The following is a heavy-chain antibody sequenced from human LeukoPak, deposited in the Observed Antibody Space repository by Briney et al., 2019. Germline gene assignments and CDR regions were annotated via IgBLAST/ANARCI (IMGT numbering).Heavy chain of an antibody. CDR3: ARGRSVGSSTSARGNWFDP. Sequence: SEALSLTCIDTGGSIRSYYWSWLRQPPGKGVEWMGHSYYSGSTNYNPSLKSRVPISVDTSKNQFSLKLSSVTAADTAVYYCARGRSVGSSTSARGNWFDPWGQGTLVTVSS. CDR1: GGSIRSYY. V-gene: IGHV4-59*01. D-gene: IGHD2-2*01. J-gene: IGHJ5*02. CDR2: SYYSGST.